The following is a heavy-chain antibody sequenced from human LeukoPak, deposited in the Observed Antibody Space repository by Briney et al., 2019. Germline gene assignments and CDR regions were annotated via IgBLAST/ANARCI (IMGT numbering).Heavy chain of an antibody. J-gene: IGHJ4*02. Sequence: GGSLRLSCAASGFTFSSYGMHWVRQAPGKGLEWVSVIYSGGSTYYADSVKGRFTISRDNSKNTLYLQMNSLRAEDTAVYYCARGRWGYRGQGTLVTVSS. D-gene: IGHD3-16*01. V-gene: IGHV3-53*01. CDR2: IYSGGST. CDR3: ARGRWGY. CDR1: GFTFSSYG.